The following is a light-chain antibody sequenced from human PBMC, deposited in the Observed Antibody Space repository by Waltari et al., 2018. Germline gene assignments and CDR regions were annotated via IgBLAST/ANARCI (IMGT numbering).Light chain of an antibody. CDR2: DDS. J-gene: IGLJ2*01. Sequence: SSVLTQPPSVSLAPGKTASITCGGNNIGVKSVNWYQQRPGQAPVLVIYDDSARPSGIPERFSGSNSGNTATLTISRVEAGDGADYYCQVWDSNTNHVIFGGGTKLTVL. CDR1: NIGVKS. CDR3: QVWDSNTNHVI. V-gene: IGLV3-21*04.